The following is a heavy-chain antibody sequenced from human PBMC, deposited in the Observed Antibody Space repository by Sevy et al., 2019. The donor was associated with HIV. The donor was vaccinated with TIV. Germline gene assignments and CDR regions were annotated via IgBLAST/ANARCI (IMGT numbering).Heavy chain of an antibody. CDR1: GDSVSSNSAA. J-gene: IGHJ3*01. CDR2: THYRSKWYN. CDR3: ASACGSSDWFWVLGAFDF. Sequence: KQSQTLSLTCAISGDSVSSNSAACNCIRQSPSRGLEWLGRTHYRSKWYNDYAVSVKGRITINPDRSKNQFSLQLNSVTPEDTAVYYCASACGSSDWFWVLGAFDFWGQGTMVTVSS. D-gene: IGHD3-9*01. V-gene: IGHV6-1*01.